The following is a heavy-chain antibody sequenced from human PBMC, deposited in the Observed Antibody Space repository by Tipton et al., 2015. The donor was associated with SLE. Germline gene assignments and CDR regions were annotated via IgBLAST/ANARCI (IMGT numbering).Heavy chain of an antibody. D-gene: IGHD2-2*02. CDR3: AREAAISPVDAFDI. Sequence: TLSLTCTVSGGSISSHYWSWIRQPPGKALEWIGYINDSGNTNYNPSLESRVTISLDTSKNQFSLKLSSVTGADTAVYYCAREAAISPVDAFDIWGQGTTVSVSS. CDR1: GGSISSHY. V-gene: IGHV4-59*11. J-gene: IGHJ3*02. CDR2: INDSGNT.